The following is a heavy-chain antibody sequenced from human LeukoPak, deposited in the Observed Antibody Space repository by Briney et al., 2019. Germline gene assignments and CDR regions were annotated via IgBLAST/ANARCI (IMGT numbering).Heavy chain of an antibody. D-gene: IGHD3-9*01. CDR1: GFTFSHYG. Sequence: GGSLRLSCAASGFTFSHYGMHWVRQAPGKGLEWVAFIRYDGSNKSYADSVEGRFTITRDNSKNTLYLQMNSLRAEDTAVYYCAKDSSVGYSDWLAPGGDPYYMDVWGKGTTVTSSS. J-gene: IGHJ6*03. V-gene: IGHV3-30*02. CDR3: AKDSSVGYSDWLAPGGDPYYMDV. CDR2: IRYDGSNK.